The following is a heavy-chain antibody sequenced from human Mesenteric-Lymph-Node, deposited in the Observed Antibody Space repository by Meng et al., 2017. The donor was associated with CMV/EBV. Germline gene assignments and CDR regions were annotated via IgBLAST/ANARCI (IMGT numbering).Heavy chain of an antibody. V-gene: IGHV1-3*01. CDR1: FTTYA. D-gene: IGHD3-10*01. CDR3: ARDFVDLVGGVIETLNWFDP. CDR2: INGAHGYT. Sequence: FTTYAIQWVRQAPGQRLEWMGWINGAHGYTKYSQKFQGRVTITRDTSASTAYMELSSLRFEDTAVYYCARDFVDLVGGVIETLNWFDPWGQGTLVTVSS. J-gene: IGHJ5*02.